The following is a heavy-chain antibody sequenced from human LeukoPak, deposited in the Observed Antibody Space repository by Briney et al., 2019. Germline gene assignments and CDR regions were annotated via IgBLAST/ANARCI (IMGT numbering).Heavy chain of an antibody. D-gene: IGHD6-6*01. CDR1: GNTFSSDY. CDR3: ARSPMMLCMAARCVGSWFDS. Sequence: ASVKVSCKASGNTFSSDYMHWLRQAPGQGLEWMGMINPSGGTSDGTRYAQRVQGRLTATSATSTSTVYMELSSVTCEGPAVYYCARSPMMLCMAARCVGSWFDSWGQVSLVTVS. J-gene: IGHJ5*01. V-gene: IGHV1-46*01. CDR2: INPSGGTSDGT.